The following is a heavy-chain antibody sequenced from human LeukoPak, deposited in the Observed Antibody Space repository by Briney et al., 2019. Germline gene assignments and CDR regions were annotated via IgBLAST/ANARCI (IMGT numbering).Heavy chain of an antibody. Sequence: PSETLSLTCAVYGGSFSGYYWSWIRQPPGKGLEWIGEINHSGSTNYNPSLKSRVTISVDTSKNQFSLKLSSVTAADTAVYYCARSSTVTTFFDPWGQGTLVTVSS. CDR3: ARSSTVTTFFDP. CDR1: GGSFSGYY. CDR2: INHSGST. J-gene: IGHJ5*02. D-gene: IGHD4-17*01. V-gene: IGHV4-34*01.